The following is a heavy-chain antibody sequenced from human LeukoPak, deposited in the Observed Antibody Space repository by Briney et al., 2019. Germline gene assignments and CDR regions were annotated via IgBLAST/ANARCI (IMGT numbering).Heavy chain of an antibody. D-gene: IGHD3-16*02. Sequence: SETLSLTCAVYGGSFSGYYWSWIRQPPGKGLEWIGEINHSGSTNYNPSLKSRVTISVDTSKNQFSLKLSSVTAAVTAVYYCARSLGELSFPHFDYWGQGTLVTVSS. J-gene: IGHJ4*02. CDR1: GGSFSGYY. CDR3: ARSLGELSFPHFDY. V-gene: IGHV4-34*01. CDR2: INHSGST.